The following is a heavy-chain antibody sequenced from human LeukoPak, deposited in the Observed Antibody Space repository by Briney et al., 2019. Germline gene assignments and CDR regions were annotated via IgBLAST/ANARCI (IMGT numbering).Heavy chain of an antibody. D-gene: IGHD6-19*01. J-gene: IGHJ3*02. V-gene: IGHV1-18*01. CDR3: ARAGYSSGWPTVGDAFDI. CDR1: GGTFSSYT. CDR2: ISAYNGNT. Sequence: GASVKVSXKASGGTFSSYTISWVRQAPGQGLEWMGWISAYNGNTNYAQKLQGRVTMTTDTSTSTAYMELRSLRSDDTAVYYCARAGYSSGWPTVGDAFDIWGQGTMVTVSS.